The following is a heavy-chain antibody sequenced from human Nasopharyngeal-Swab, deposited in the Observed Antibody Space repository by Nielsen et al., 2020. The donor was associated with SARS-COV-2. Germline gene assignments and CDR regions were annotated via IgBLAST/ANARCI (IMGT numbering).Heavy chain of an antibody. J-gene: IGHJ4*02. CDR3: ARGYSSGYYYVPYYFDY. CDR2: IYYSGST. V-gene: IGHV4-39*07. Sequence: GSLRLSCTVSGGSISSGSYYWGWIRQPPGKGLEWIGSIYYSGSTYYNPSLKSRVAISVDKSKNQFSLKLSSVTAADTAVYYCARGYSSGYYYVPYYFDYWGQGTLVTVSS. CDR1: GGSISSGSYY. D-gene: IGHD3-22*01.